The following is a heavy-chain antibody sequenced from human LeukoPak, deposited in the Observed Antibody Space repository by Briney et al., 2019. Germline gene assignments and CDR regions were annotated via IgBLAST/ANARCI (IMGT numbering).Heavy chain of an antibody. CDR2: INPNSGGT. D-gene: IGHD6-13*01. CDR1: GYTFTGYY. Sequence: ASVKVSCKASGYTFTGYYMHWVRQAPGQGLEWMGWINPNSGGTNYAQNFQGRVTMTRDTSISTAYMELSRLRSDDTAVYYCARVGIAAVYYYYYMDVWGKGTTVTISS. CDR3: ARVGIAAVYYYYYMDV. V-gene: IGHV1-2*02. J-gene: IGHJ6*03.